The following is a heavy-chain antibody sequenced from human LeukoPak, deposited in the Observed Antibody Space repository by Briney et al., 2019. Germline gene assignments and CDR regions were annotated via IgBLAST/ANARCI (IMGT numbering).Heavy chain of an antibody. Sequence: GGSLRLSCAASEFDFSTHAMTWVRQAPGKGLEWVSAISGSGGSTYYADSVKGRFTISRDNSKNTLYLQMNSLRAEDTAVYYCAKFRWSYYDSSGYFDYWGQGTLVTVSS. D-gene: IGHD3-22*01. CDR3: AKFRWSYYDSSGYFDY. V-gene: IGHV3-23*01. J-gene: IGHJ4*02. CDR2: ISGSGGST. CDR1: EFDFSTHA.